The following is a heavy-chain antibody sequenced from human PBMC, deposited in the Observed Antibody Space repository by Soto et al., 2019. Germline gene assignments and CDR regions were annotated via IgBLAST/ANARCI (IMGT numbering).Heavy chain of an antibody. CDR1: GYTFTSYG. Sequence: SVKVSCKASGYTFTSYGISWVRQAPVQGLEWMGWISAYNGNTNYAQKLQGRVTMTTDTSTSTAYMELRSLRSDDTAVYYCARVGSNYDILTGLYGMDVWGQGTTVTVSS. V-gene: IGHV1-18*04. CDR2: ISAYNGNT. D-gene: IGHD3-9*01. CDR3: ARVGSNYDILTGLYGMDV. J-gene: IGHJ6*02.